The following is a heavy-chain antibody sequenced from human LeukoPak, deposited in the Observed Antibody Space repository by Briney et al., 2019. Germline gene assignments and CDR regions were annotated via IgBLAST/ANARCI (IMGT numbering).Heavy chain of an antibody. V-gene: IGHV3-64*04. CDR1: GFTFSSYA. CDR3: ASYGDYGQFDY. J-gene: IGHJ4*02. D-gene: IGHD4-17*01. Sequence: GSLRLSCSASGFTFSSYAMHWVRQAPGKGLEYVSAISSNGGSTYYADSVKGRFTISRDNSKNTLYLQMNSLRAEDTAVYYCASYGDYGQFDYWGQGTLVTVSS. CDR2: ISSNGGST.